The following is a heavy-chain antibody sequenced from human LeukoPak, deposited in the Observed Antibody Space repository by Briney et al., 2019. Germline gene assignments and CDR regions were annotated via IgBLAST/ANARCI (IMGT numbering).Heavy chain of an antibody. V-gene: IGHV1-2*02. J-gene: IGHJ5*02. CDR3: ARDKLGLGELSLYDQ. D-gene: IGHD3-16*02. Sequence: ASVKVSCKASGYTLTGYYMHWVRQAPGQGLEWMGWMNPNSGGTKSAQKFQGRVTVTRDTSISTAYMELSRLTSDDTAMYYCARDKLGLGELSLYDQWGQGTLVTVSS. CDR2: MNPNSGGT. CDR1: GYTLTGYY.